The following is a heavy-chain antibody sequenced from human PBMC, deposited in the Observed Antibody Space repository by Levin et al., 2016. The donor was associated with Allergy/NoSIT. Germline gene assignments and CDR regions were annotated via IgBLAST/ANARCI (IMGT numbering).Heavy chain of an antibody. CDR3: ARDPPPINYYFDY. J-gene: IGHJ4*02. V-gene: IGHV3-30*04. D-gene: IGHD5-24*01. Sequence: WIRQPPGKGLEWVAVIPYDGSNKYYADSVKGRFTISRDNSKNTLYLQMNSLRAEDTAVYYCARDPPPINYYFDYWGQGTLVTVSS. CDR2: IPYDGSNK.